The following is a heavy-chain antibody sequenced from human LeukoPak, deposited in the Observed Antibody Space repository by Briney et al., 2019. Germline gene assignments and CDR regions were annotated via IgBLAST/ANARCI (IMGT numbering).Heavy chain of an antibody. CDR1: GFTFSSYA. CDR2: MSGSGGST. V-gene: IGHV3-23*01. D-gene: IGHD6-6*01. CDR3: ARGGIAARFAY. J-gene: IGHJ4*02. Sequence: PGGSLRLSCAASGFTFSSYAMSWVRQAPGKGLEWVSGMSGSGGSTYYADSVKGRFTISRDSSKNTVYLQMNGLRVEDTAVYYCARGGIAARFAYWGQRTLVSVSS.